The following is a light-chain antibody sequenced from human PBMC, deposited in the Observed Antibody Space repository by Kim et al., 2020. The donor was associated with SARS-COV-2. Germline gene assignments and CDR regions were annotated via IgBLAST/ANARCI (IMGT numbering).Light chain of an antibody. CDR3: QVWDSSSDHVV. J-gene: IGLJ2*01. CDR1: NIGSKT. Sequence: APGKTARIAWGRNNIGSKTVHGYQQKPGQAPVLVIYYDSDRPSGIPERFSGSNSGNTATLTISRVEAGDEADYFCQVWDSSSDHVVFGGGTKLTVL. V-gene: IGLV3-21*04. CDR2: YDS.